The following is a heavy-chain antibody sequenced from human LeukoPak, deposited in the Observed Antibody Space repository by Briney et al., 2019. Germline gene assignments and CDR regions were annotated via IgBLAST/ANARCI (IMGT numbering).Heavy chain of an antibody. V-gene: IGHV1-2*03. CDR3: ARDLRGSYYSPADY. CDR1: GYTFTGYY. D-gene: IGHD1-26*01. J-gene: IGHJ4*02. CDR2: INPNSGGT. Sequence: LGASVKVSCKASGYTFTGYYMRWVRQAPGQGLEWMGWINPNSGGTNYAQKFQGRVTMTRDTSISTAYMELSRLRSDDTAVYYCARDLRGSYYSPADYWGQGTLVTVSS.